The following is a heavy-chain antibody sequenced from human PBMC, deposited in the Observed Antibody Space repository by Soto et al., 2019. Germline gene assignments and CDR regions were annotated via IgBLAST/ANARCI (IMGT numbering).Heavy chain of an antibody. CDR2: IIPIFGTA. CDR3: ARDPCSSTSCRTGDDGMDV. D-gene: IGHD2-2*01. CDR1: GGTFSSYA. J-gene: IGHJ6*02. Sequence: SVKVSCKASGGTFSSYAISWVRQAPGQGLEWMGGIIPIFGTANYAQKFQGRVTITADESTSTAYMELSSLRSEDTAVYYCARDPCSSTSCRTGDDGMDVWGQGTTVTVSS. V-gene: IGHV1-69*13.